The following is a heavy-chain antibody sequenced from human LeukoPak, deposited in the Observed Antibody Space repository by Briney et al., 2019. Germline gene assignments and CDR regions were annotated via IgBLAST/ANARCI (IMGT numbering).Heavy chain of an antibody. CDR2: ISSSGSTI. CDR3: ARGVTTGVDAFDI. J-gene: IGHJ3*02. Sequence: GGSLRLSCAASGFTFSSYEMNWVRQAPGKGLEWVSYISSSGSTIYYADSVKGRFTISRDNAKNSLYLQMNSLRAEDTAVYYCARGVTTGVDAFDIWGQGTMVTVSS. V-gene: IGHV3-48*03. D-gene: IGHD4-17*01. CDR1: GFTFSSYE.